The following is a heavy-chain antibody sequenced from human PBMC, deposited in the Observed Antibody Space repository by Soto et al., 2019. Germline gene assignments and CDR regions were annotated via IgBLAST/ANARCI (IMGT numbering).Heavy chain of an antibody. D-gene: IGHD3-10*01. V-gene: IGHV3-33*08. CDR3: ARGYYYGSGSYYGPDY. Sequence: GGSLRLSCEASGFTFSTYAMNWVRQAPGKGLEWVAVIRYDGSNKYYADSVKGRFTISRDNSKNTLYLQMNSLRAEDTAVYYCARGYYYGSGSYYGPDYWGQGTLVTVSS. CDR2: IRYDGSNK. J-gene: IGHJ4*02. CDR1: GFTFSTYA.